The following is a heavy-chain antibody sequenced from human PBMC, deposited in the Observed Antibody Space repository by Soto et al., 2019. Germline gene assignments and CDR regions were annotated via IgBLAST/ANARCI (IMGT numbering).Heavy chain of an antibody. D-gene: IGHD1-26*01. CDR2: INPNSGGT. J-gene: IGHJ3*02. CDR1: GYTFTGYY. V-gene: IGHV1-2*04. Sequence: QVQLVQSGAEVKKPGASVKVSCKASGYTFTGYYMHWVRQAPGQGLEWMGWINPNSGGTNYAQKFQGWATMTRDTSISTSYMELSRLRSDDTAVYYCARELHSRRAFHISCQRTMLTVSS. CDR3: ARELHSRRAFHI.